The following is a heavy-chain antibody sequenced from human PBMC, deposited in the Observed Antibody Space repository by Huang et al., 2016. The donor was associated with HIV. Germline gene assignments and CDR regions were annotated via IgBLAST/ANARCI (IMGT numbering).Heavy chain of an antibody. V-gene: IGHV1-18*01. CDR3: AREGIAGDSD. CDR1: GYTFTSYG. D-gene: IGHD6-13*01. CDR2: ITAYNGDT. J-gene: IGHJ4*02. Sequence: QVQLLQSGAEVKKPGASVKVSCKASGYTFTSYGISWVRQAPGQGLEWMGLITAYNGDTHYAQKFQGRLTMTTDTSTSTAYMELRSLRSDDTAMYYCAREGIAGDSDWGQGTLVTVSS.